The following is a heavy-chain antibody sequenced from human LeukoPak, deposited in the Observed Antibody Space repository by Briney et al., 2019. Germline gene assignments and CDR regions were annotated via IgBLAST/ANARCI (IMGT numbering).Heavy chain of an antibody. CDR1: GYTFTSYG. CDR2: ISAYNGNT. Sequence: ASVKVSCKASGYTFTSYGIGWVRQAPGQGLEWMGWISAYNGNTNYAQKLQGRVTMTTDTSTSTAYMELRSLRSDDTAVYYCARAYSNYYYYYMDVWGKGTTVTVSS. D-gene: IGHD4-11*01. J-gene: IGHJ6*03. CDR3: ARAYSNYYYYYMDV. V-gene: IGHV1-18*01.